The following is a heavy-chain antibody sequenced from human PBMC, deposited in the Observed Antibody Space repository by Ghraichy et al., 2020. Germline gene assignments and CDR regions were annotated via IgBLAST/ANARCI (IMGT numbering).Heavy chain of an antibody. D-gene: IGHD5-24*01. J-gene: IGHJ6*02. V-gene: IGHV3-7*03. CDR3: ARAGEMATILYYYYYGMDV. CDR1: GFTFSSYW. CDR2: IKQDGSEK. Sequence: GGSLRLSCAASGFTFSSYWMSWVRQAPGKGLEWVANIKQDGSEKYYVDSVKGRFTISRDNAKNSLYLQMNSLRAEDTAVYYCARAGEMATILYYYYYGMDVWGQGTTVTVSS.